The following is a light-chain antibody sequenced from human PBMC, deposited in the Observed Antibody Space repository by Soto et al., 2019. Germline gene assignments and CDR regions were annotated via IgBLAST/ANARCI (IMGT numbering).Light chain of an antibody. CDR1: SSDVGGYNY. CDR3: SSYAGSNXSVV. CDR2: EVS. J-gene: IGLJ2*01. V-gene: IGLV2-8*01. Sequence: XSALTQPPSASGSPGQSVXISCTGTSSDVGGYNYVSWYQQHPGKAPKLMIYEVSKRPSGVPDRFSGSKSGNTASLTVSGLQAEDEADYYCSSYAGSNXSVVFGGGTKLTVL.